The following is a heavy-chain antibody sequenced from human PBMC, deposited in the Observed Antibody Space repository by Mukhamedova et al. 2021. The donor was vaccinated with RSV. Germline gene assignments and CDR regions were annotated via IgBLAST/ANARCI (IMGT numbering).Heavy chain of an antibody. J-gene: IGHJ4*02. CDR3: ARQPLRAAADY. V-gene: IGHV5-51*01. Sequence: SPSFQGQVTISADKSISTAYLQWSSLKASDTAMYYCARQPLRAAADYWGQGTLVTVSP. D-gene: IGHD6-13*01.